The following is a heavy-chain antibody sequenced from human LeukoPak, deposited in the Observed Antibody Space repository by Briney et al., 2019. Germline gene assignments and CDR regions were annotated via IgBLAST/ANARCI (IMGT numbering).Heavy chain of an antibody. CDR2: TYHSGST. V-gene: IGHV4-59*12. CDR1: GGSISSYY. Sequence: SETLSLTCTVSGGSISSYYWSWIRQPPGKGLEWIRETYHSGSTNYNPSLKSRVTISLDKSKNQLSLKLTSVTAADTAVYYCARTLVRGAPGALPHWGQGTLVTVSS. CDR3: ARTLVRGAPGALPH. J-gene: IGHJ1*01. D-gene: IGHD3-10*01.